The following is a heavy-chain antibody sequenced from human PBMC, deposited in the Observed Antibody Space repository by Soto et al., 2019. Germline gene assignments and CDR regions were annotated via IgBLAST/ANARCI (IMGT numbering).Heavy chain of an antibody. J-gene: IGHJ4*02. Sequence: GGSLRLSCAASGFTFDDYAMHWVRQAPGKGLEWVSGISWNSGSIGYADSVKGRFTISRDNAKNSLYLQMNSLRAEDTALYYCAKDIEYGSGSNYFDYWGQGTLVTV. V-gene: IGHV3-9*01. D-gene: IGHD3-10*01. CDR2: ISWNSGSI. CDR1: GFTFDDYA. CDR3: AKDIEYGSGSNYFDY.